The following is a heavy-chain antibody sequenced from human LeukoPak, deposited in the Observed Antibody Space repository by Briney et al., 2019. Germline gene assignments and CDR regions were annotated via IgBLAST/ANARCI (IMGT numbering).Heavy chain of an antibody. Sequence: ASVKVSCKASGYTFTSYYMHWVRQAPEQGLEWMGIINPSGGSTSYAQKFQGRVTMTRDTSTSTVYMELSSLRSEDTAVYYCARDPAGGYFDWLFGRDDAFDIWGQGTMVTVSS. J-gene: IGHJ3*02. V-gene: IGHV1-46*01. CDR2: INPSGGST. CDR1: GYTFTSYY. D-gene: IGHD3-9*01. CDR3: ARDPAGGYFDWLFGRDDAFDI.